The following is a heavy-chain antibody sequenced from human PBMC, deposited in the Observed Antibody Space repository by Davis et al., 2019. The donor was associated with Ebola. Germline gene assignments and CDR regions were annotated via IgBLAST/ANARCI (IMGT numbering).Heavy chain of an antibody. CDR3: ARGGGYYDFWSGYPHSPRGMDV. Sequence: MPSETLSLTCTVSGGSISSYYWSWIRQPPGKGLEWIGYIYYSGSTNYNPSLKSRVTISVDTSKNQFSLKLSSVTAADTAVYYCARGGGYYDFWSGYPHSPRGMDVWGQGTTVTVSS. CDR2: IYYSGST. V-gene: IGHV4-59*12. CDR1: GGSISSYY. J-gene: IGHJ6*02. D-gene: IGHD3-3*01.